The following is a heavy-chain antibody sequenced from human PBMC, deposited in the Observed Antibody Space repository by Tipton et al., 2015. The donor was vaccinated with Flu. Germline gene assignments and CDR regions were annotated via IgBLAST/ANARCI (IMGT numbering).Heavy chain of an antibody. CDR2: IYRSGST. V-gene: IGHV4-38-2*01. D-gene: IGHD3-10*02. Sequence: TLSLTCAVSGYSINSGYYWGWVRQPPGKGLEWIGTIYRSGSTYYNPSLKSRLTISVDTSQNHFSLKLSSVTAADTAVYYCARHTGDSVRGIIDYWGQGTLVTVSS. CDR3: ARHTGDSVRGIIDY. J-gene: IGHJ4*02. CDR1: GYSINSGYY.